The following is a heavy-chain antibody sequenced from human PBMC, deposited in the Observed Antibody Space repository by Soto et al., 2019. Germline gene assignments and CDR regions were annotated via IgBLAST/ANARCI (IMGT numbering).Heavy chain of an antibody. D-gene: IGHD3-16*01. CDR3: AIRRRGGVY. CDR2: IHPSNGGM. CDR1: GYSFTGNS. V-gene: IGHV1-2*04. Sequence: QVHLVQSGAEVKKPGASVKVSCKASGYSFTGNSIHWVRQAPGQGLEWMGWIHPSNGGMNYARKFRGWVTMTSDTSTSEAYVDLSRLTSHDTAVYYCAIRRRGGVYWGQGTLVTVSS. J-gene: IGHJ4*02.